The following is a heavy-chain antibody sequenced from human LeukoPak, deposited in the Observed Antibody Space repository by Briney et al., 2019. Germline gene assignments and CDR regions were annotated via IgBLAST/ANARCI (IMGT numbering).Heavy chain of an antibody. CDR2: IKQDGSEK. D-gene: IGHD2-2*01. J-gene: IGHJ6*02. V-gene: IGHV3-7*01. CDR1: GFTFSSYW. CDR3: ARDLILGYCSSTSCRIPYYYYYYGMDV. Sequence: PGGSLRLSCAASGFTFSSYWMSWVRQAPGNGLEWVANIKQDGSEKYYVDSVKGRFTISRDNAKNSLYLQINSLRAEDTAVYYCARDLILGYCSSTSCRIPYYYYYYGMDVWGQGTTVTVSS.